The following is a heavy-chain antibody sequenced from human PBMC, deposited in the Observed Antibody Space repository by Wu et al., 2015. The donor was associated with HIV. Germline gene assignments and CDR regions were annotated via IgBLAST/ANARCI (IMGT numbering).Heavy chain of an antibody. J-gene: IGHJ4*02. V-gene: IGHV1-18*01. Sequence: QVQLVQSGAEVKKPGASVKVSCKASGYTFTSYGISWVRQAPGQGLEWMGWISAYNGNTNYAQKLQGRVTMTTDTSTSTAYMELRSLRSDDTAVYYCARDHMAYCSSTSCRIGGYWGQGTLVTVSS. CDR2: ISAYNGNT. D-gene: IGHD2-2*01. CDR3: ARDHMAYCSSTSCRIGGY. CDR1: GYTFTSYG.